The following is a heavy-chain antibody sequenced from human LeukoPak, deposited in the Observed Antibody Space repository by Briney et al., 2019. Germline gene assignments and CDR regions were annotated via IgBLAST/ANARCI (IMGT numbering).Heavy chain of an antibody. CDR2: ISYDGSNK. V-gene: IGHV3-30*18. CDR1: GFTFSSYG. D-gene: IGHD6-13*01. J-gene: IGHJ4*02. Sequence: QPGRSLRLSCAASGFTFSSYGMHWVRQAPGKGLEWVAVISYDGSNKYYADSVKGRFTISRDNSKNTLYLQMNSLRAEDTAVYYCAKDRRFSAAHLFDWGQGTLVTVSS. CDR3: AKDRRFSAAHLFD.